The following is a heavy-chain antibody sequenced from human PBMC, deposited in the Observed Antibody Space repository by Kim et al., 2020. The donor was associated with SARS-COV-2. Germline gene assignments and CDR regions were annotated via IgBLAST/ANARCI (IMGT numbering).Heavy chain of an antibody. J-gene: IGHJ4*02. Sequence: GGSLRLSCAASGFTFSSYSMNWVRQAPGRGLEWVSSISSSSSYIYYADSVKGRFTISRDNAKNSLYLQMNSLRAEDTAVYYCARDRRGVGATDYWGQGTLVTVSS. CDR1: GFTFSSYS. CDR3: ARDRRGVGATDY. V-gene: IGHV3-21*01. CDR2: ISSSSSYI. D-gene: IGHD1-26*01.